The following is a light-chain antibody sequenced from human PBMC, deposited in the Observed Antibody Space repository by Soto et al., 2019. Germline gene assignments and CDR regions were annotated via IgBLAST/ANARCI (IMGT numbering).Light chain of an antibody. CDR3: QQYGSSPVT. CDR2: GAP. CDR1: QSVSGSY. J-gene: IGKJ1*01. V-gene: IGKV3-20*01. Sequence: IVLTQSPGTLSLSPGERAPLSCRASQSVSGSYLAWYHQKPGQAPRLLIYGAPRRATGIPDRCSGSGSGTDVTLTISRLEPEDFAVNYCQQYGSSPVTFGQGTKVESK.